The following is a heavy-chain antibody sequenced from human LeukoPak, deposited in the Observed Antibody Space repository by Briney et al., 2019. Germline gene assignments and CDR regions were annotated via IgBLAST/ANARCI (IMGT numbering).Heavy chain of an antibody. CDR1: DSSMSLLY. V-gene: IGHV4-30-4*08. D-gene: IGHD3-22*01. Sequence: SETLSLTCSVSDSSMSLLYWGWIRQPPGKGLEWIGYIYYSGSTYYNPSLKSRVTISVDTSKNQFSLKLSSVTAADTAVYYCARENLGYYYDSSGYYDPALWGQGTLVTVSS. CDR3: ARENLGYYYDSSGYYDPAL. CDR2: IYYSGST. J-gene: IGHJ4*02.